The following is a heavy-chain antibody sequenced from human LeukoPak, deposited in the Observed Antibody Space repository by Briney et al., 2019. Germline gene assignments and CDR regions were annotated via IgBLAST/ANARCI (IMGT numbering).Heavy chain of an antibody. Sequence: GRSLRLSCAASGFTFSSYAMHWVRQAPGKGLEWVAVISYDGSNKYYADSVKGRSYDGSNKYYADSVKGRFTISRDISKNTVYLIMNSLRVEDTAVYYCARVGVVVESQPFDYWGQGTLVTVSS. CDR3: ARVGVVVESQPFDY. CDR1: GFTFSSYA. V-gene: IGHV3-30*04. CDR2: ISYDGSNK. D-gene: IGHD3-22*01. J-gene: IGHJ4*02.